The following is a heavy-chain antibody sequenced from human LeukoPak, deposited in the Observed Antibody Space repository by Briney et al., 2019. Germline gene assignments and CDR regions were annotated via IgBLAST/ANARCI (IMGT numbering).Heavy chain of an antibody. CDR1: GYTFTVYY. CDR3: ATHGRGITMVRGVDYYYYYGMDV. V-gene: IGHV1-2*02. Sequence: GASVTLSCTAAGYTFTVYYMHWVRLAPGQGLEWMGWINLNRGGTTYAQKYQGRGTMTKDTSISTAYMELSRLRSDVTAVYYCATHGRGITMVRGVDYYYYYGMDVWGQGTTVTVSS. J-gene: IGHJ6*02. D-gene: IGHD3-10*01. CDR2: INLNRGGT.